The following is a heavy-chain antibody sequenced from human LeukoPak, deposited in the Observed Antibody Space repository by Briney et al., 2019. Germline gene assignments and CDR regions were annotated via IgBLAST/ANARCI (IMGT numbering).Heavy chain of an antibody. V-gene: IGHV3-21*01. CDR2: ISTSGSCI. Sequence: GGSLRLSCAASGFTVSSNYMSWVRQALGKGLEWVSSISTSGSCIYYADSVKGRFTISRDNAKNSLYLQMNSLRAEDTAVYYCAREALSGDFFDIWGQGTMVTAS. D-gene: IGHD3-10*01. CDR3: AREALSGDFFDI. CDR1: GFTVSSNY. J-gene: IGHJ3*02.